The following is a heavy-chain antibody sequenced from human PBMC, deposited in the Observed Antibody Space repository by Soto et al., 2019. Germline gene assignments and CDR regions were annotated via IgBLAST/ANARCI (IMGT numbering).Heavy chain of an antibody. V-gene: IGHV6-1*01. CDR3: ARARLGDSYGSHYFDY. CDR2: AYFRSKWYI. J-gene: IGHJ4*02. D-gene: IGHD5-18*01. Sequence: SQTLSLTCVISGESVSSNRAAWNWVRQSPSRGLEWLGRAYFRSKWYINYRMSLQGRITISPDTSKNQFSLKLSSVTAADTAVYYCARARLGDSYGSHYFDYWGQGTLVTVSS. CDR1: GESVSSNRAA.